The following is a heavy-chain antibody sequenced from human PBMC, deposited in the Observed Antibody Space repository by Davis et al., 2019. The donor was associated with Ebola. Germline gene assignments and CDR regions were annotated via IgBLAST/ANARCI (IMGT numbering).Heavy chain of an antibody. D-gene: IGHD5-18*01. CDR2: IKQDGGEK. J-gene: IGHJ4*02. V-gene: IGHV3-7*01. CDR3: ARINSYGDFDY. Sequence: GGSLRLSCAASGFTFSGYWMSWVRQAPGKGLEWVANIKQDGGEKKYVDSVKGRFTISRDNTRNSLSLQMDNLRVEDTAVYYCARINSYGDFDYWGQGTLVTVST. CDR1: GFTFSGYW.